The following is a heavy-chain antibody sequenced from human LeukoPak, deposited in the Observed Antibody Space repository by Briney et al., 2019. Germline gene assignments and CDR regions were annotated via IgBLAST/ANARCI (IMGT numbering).Heavy chain of an antibody. D-gene: IGHD5-18*01. CDR3: ARDRIQLWFAFDY. V-gene: IGHV3-11*01. J-gene: IGHJ4*02. CDR2: ISSSGSTI. Sequence: GGSLRLSCAASGSTFSDYYMSWIRQAPGKELEWVSYISSSGSTIYYADSVKGRFTISRDNAKNSLYLQMNSLRAEDTAVYYCARDRIQLWFAFDYWGQGTLVTVSS. CDR1: GSTFSDYY.